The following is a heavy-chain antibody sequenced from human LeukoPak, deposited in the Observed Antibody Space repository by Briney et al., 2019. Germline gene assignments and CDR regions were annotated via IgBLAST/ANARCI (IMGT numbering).Heavy chain of an antibody. CDR3: ARVSLPLKGYCSSTSCYRSRSPLDY. J-gene: IGHJ4*02. Sequence: VASVKVSCTASGYTFTSYYMHWVRQAPGQGLEWMGIINPSGGSTSYAQKFQGRVTMTRDTSTSTVYMELSSLRSEDTAVYYCARVSLPLKGYCSSTSCYRSRSPLDYWGQGTLVTVSS. CDR2: INPSGGST. CDR1: GYTFTSYY. V-gene: IGHV1-46*01. D-gene: IGHD2-2*01.